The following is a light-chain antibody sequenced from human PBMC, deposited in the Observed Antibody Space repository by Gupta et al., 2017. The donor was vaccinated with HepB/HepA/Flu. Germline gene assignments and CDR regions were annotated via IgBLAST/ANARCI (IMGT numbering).Light chain of an antibody. J-gene: IGKJ1*01. CDR1: QSALYSSNNKNY. CDR2: WAS. CDR3: QQYYSIPQT. Sequence: DIGMTQSPDSLAVSLGERATINCKSSQSALYSSNNKNYLDWYQQKPGQPPKLLIYWASTRESGVPDRFSGSGSGTDFTLTISSLQAEDVAVYYCQQYYSIPQTFGPGTKVEIK. V-gene: IGKV4-1*01.